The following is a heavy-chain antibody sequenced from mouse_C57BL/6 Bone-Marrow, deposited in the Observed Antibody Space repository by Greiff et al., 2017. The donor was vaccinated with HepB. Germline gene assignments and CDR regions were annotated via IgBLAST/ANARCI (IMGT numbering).Heavy chain of an antibody. D-gene: IGHD2-2*01. J-gene: IGHJ3*01. CDR1: GFTFTDYY. Sequence: EVKLVESGGGLVQPGGSLSLSCAASGFTFTDYYMSWVRQPPGKALEWLGFIRNKANGYTTEYSASVKGRFTISRDNSQSILYLQMNALRAEDSATYYCARYDGYDWFAYWGQGTLVTVSA. CDR3: ARYDGYDWFAY. CDR2: IRNKANGYTT. V-gene: IGHV7-3*01.